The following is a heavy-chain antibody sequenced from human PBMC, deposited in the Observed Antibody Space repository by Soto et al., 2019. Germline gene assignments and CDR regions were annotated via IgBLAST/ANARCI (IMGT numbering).Heavy chain of an antibody. CDR2: ISYDGSNK. D-gene: IGHD6-6*01. CDR3: AKDGEVDSSSFPEFDY. CDR1: GFTFSSYG. V-gene: IGHV3-30*18. J-gene: IGHJ4*02. Sequence: GGSLRLSCAASGFTFSSYGMHWVRQAPGKGLEWVAVISYDGSNKYYADSVKGRFTISRDNSKNTLNLQMNSLRAEDTAVYDCAKDGEVDSSSFPEFDYWGQGTLVTVSS.